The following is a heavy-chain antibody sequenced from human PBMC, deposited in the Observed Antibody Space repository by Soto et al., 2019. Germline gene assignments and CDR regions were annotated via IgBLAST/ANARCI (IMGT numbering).Heavy chain of an antibody. CDR1: GFTFSSYG. CDR3: ARTWDDSSGSYYFDY. V-gene: IGHV3-33*01. CDR2: IWYDGSNK. D-gene: IGHD3-22*01. J-gene: IGHJ4*02. Sequence: PGGSLRLSCAASGFTFSSYGMHWVRQAPGKGLEWVAVIWYDGSNKYYADSVKGRFTISRDNSKNTLYLQMNSLRAEDTAVYYCARTWDDSSGSYYFDYWGQGTLVTVSS.